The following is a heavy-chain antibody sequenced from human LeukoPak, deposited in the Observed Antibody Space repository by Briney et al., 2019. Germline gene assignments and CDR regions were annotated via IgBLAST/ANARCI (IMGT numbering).Heavy chain of an antibody. V-gene: IGHV4-34*01. CDR3: ARLAYYYGSGSYSYTTDSGFDP. CDR1: GGSFSGYY. D-gene: IGHD3-10*01. CDR2: INHSGST. Sequence: SETLSLTCAVYGGSFSGYYWSWIRQPPGKGLEWIGEINHSGSTNYNPSLKSRVTISVDTSKNQFSLKLSSVTAADTAVYYCARLAYYYGSGSYSYTTDSGFDPWGQGTLVTVSS. J-gene: IGHJ5*02.